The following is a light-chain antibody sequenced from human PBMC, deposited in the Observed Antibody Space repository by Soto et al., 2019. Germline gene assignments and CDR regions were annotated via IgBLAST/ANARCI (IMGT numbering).Light chain of an antibody. CDR1: QSLLYNSNKKNY. CDR3: QQYYSTLALT. CDR2: WAS. V-gene: IGKV4-1*01. Sequence: DIVMTQSPDSLAVSLGERATINCKSSQSLLYNSNKKNYLAWYQQKPGQPPKLLIYWASTRESGVPDRFSGRGSGTDFTLSISSLQAEDVAVYYCQQYYSTLALTFGGGTKVEIK. J-gene: IGKJ4*01.